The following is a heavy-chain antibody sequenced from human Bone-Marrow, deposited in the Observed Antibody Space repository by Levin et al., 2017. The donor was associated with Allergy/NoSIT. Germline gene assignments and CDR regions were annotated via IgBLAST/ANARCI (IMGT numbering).Heavy chain of an antibody. CDR3: AKDRGSSGEYYYGMDV. CDR1: GFKFDDYA. D-gene: IGHD6-19*01. Sequence: GGSLRLSCAASGFKFDDYAMHWVRQAPGKGLEWVSGISWNSGTIGYADSMKGRFTISRDNAKNSMYMQMNSLRGEDTALYYCAKDRGSSGEYYYGMDVWGQGTTVTVSS. CDR2: ISWNSGTI. J-gene: IGHJ6*02. V-gene: IGHV3-9*01.